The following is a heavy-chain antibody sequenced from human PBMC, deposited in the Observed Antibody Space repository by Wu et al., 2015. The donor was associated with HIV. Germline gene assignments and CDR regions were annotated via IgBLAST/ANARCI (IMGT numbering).Heavy chain of an antibody. J-gene: IGHJ6*03. CDR3: ARVSSPSSGYYPDYYYYMDV. Sequence: HVQLLQSGAVMRKPGASVKVSCKASGYTFTGYYMHWVRQAPGQGLEWMGWINPNSGGTNYAQKFQGRVTMTRDTSISTAYMELSRLRSDDTAVYYCARVSSPSSGYYPDYYYYMDVWGQRDHGHRLL. V-gene: IGHV1-2*02. CDR1: GYTFTGYY. CDR2: INPNSGGT. D-gene: IGHD3-22*01.